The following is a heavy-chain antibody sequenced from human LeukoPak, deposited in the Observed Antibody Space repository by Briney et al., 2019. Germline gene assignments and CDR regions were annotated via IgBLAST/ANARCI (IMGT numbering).Heavy chain of an antibody. V-gene: IGHV4-59*01. D-gene: IGHD4-17*01. CDR1: GGSISSYY. CDR3: ARDESGDYEGYFDY. CDR2: IYYSGST. J-gene: IGHJ4*02. Sequence: SETLSLTCTVSGGSISSYYWSWIRQPPGKGLEWIGYIYYSGSTNYNPSLKSRVTISVDTSKNQFSLKLSSVTAAGTAVYYCARDESGDYEGYFDYWGQGTLVTVSS.